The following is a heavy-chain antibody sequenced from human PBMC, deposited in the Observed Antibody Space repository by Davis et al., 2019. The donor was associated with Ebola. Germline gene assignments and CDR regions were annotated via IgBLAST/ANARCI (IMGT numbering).Heavy chain of an antibody. D-gene: IGHD3-10*01. CDR2: INTNTGNP. J-gene: IGHJ4*02. CDR1: GYTYASHG. Sequence: ASVKVSCKASGYTYASHGITWVRQAPGQGLEWMGWINTNTGNPTYAQGFTGRFVFSLDTSVSTAYLQISSLKAEDTAVYYCARGPKYYYGSGSYYMNYWGQGTLVTVSS. CDR3: ARGPKYYYGSGSYYMNY. V-gene: IGHV7-4-1*02.